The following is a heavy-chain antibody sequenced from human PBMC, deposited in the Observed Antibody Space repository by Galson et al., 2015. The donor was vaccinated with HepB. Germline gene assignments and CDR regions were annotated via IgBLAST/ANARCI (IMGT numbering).Heavy chain of an antibody. CDR1: GGSISSYY. V-gene: IGHV4-59*01. Sequence: QVQLQESGPGLVKPSETLSLTCTVSGGSISSYYWSWIRQPPGKGLEWIGYIYYSGSTNYNPSLKSRVTISVDTSKNQFSLKLSSVTAADTAVYYCARGPPKSSGYKDAEYFQHWGQGTLVTVSS. CDR2: IYYSGST. CDR3: ARGPPKSSGYKDAEYFQH. J-gene: IGHJ1*01. D-gene: IGHD3-22*01.